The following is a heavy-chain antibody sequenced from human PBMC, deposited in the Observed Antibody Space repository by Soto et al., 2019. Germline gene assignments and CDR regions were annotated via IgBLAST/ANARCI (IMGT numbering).Heavy chain of an antibody. CDR1: GFLYRGYW. D-gene: IGHD2-2*02. CDR3: SRADDKYDLYDLDR. Sequence: DGSLRLSCADSGFLYRGYWMHWIRNAPGRGLVWVSRINSDGSSTSYADSVKGRFTISRDNAKNTLYLQMNSLRAEDTAVYYCSRADDKYDLYDLDRWGRGTLVTVSS. V-gene: IGHV3-74*01. J-gene: IGHJ5*02. CDR2: INSDGSST.